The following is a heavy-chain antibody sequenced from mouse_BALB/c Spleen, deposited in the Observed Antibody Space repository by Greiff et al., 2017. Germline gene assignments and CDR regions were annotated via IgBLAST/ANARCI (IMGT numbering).Heavy chain of an antibody. Sequence: DVKLVESGGGLVQPGGSRKLSCAASGFTFSSFGMHWVRQAPEKGLEWVAYISSGSSTIYYADTVKGRFTISRDNPKNTLFLQMTSLRSEDTAMYYCARGGSTMITPRAMDYWGQGTSVTVSS. V-gene: IGHV5-17*02. CDR1: GFTFSSFG. CDR2: ISSGSSTI. CDR3: ARGGSTMITPRAMDY. J-gene: IGHJ4*01. D-gene: IGHD2-4*01.